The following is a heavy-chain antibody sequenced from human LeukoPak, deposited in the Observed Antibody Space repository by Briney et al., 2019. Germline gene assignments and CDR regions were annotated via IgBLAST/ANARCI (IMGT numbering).Heavy chain of an antibody. D-gene: IGHD4/OR15-4a*01. Sequence: GESLKTSCKGAGYRFSSYWNGWGRQMPGKGLEWMGIYYAGGSNNKYSPSLQGQVTISVDKSTSTAYLQWSSLKASDTGMYYCARRQEGASVYWGQGNLVTVSS. J-gene: IGHJ4*02. V-gene: IGHV5-51*01. CDR1: GYRFSSYW. CDR3: ARRQEGASVY. CDR2: YYAGGSNN.